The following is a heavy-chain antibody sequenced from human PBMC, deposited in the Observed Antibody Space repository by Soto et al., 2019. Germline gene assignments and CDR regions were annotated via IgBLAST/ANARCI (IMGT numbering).Heavy chain of an antibody. CDR1: GFTFSNYW. D-gene: IGHD1-1*01. CDR2: IKQDESEE. V-gene: IGHV3-7*01. J-gene: IGHJ4*02. Sequence: GGSLRLSCAASGFTFSNYWMSWARQAPGKGLEWVANIKQDESEEYYLDSVRGRFTVSRDNAKNSLYLQMNGLRVEDTAVYYCARSGANWNVPMTYWGQGALVTVSS. CDR3: ARSGANWNVPMTY.